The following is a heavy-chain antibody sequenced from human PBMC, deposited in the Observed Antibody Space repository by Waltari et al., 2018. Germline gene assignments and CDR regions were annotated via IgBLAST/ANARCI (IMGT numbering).Heavy chain of an antibody. D-gene: IGHD3-22*01. CDR2: IYYSGST. J-gene: IGHJ4*02. CDR3: ARSPRAATALFYYDSSGFDY. V-gene: IGHV4-59*01. CDR1: GGSISSYY. Sequence: QVQLQESGPGLVKPSETLSLTCTVSGGSISSYYWSWIRQPPGTGLEWIGYIYYSGSTNYNPSLKSRVTISVDTSKNQFSLKLSSVTAADTAVYYCARSPRAATALFYYDSSGFDYWGQGTLVTVSS.